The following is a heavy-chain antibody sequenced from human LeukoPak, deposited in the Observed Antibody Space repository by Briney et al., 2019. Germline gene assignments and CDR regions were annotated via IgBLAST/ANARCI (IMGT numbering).Heavy chain of an antibody. CDR2: IYHSGST. V-gene: IGHV4-38-2*02. Sequence: PSETLSLTCTVSGYSISSGYYWGWIRQPPGKGLEWIGSIYHSGSTYYNPSLKSRVTISVDTSKNQFSLKLSSVTAADTAVYYCARGTTGTRIDYWGQGTLVTVS. CDR3: ARGTTGTRIDY. CDR1: GYSISSGYY. J-gene: IGHJ4*02. D-gene: IGHD1-1*01.